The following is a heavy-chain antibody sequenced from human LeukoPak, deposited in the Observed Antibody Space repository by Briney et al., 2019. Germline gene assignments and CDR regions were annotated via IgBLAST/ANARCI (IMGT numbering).Heavy chain of an antibody. Sequence: HSGGSLRLSCTASRFTFGDYTMSWVRQAPGKGLEWVGFIRSKAYGGTTEYAASVKGRFTISRDDSKSIAYLQMNSLKSEDTAVYYRTRPHDYWGQGTLVTVSS. CDR2: IRSKAYGGTT. V-gene: IGHV3-49*04. CDR1: RFTFGDYT. CDR3: TRPHDY. J-gene: IGHJ4*02.